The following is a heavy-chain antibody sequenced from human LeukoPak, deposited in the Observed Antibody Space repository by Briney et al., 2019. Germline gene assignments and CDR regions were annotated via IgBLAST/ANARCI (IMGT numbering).Heavy chain of an antibody. D-gene: IGHD6-13*01. J-gene: IGHJ6*02. CDR1: GFTFSSYW. Sequence: GGSLRLSCAASGFTFSSYWMSWVRQAPGKGLEWVANIKQDGSEKYYVDSVKGRFTISRDNAKNSLYLQMNSLRAEDAAVYYCARDLYSSSWYYYYGMDVWGQGTTVTVSS. CDR2: IKQDGSEK. CDR3: ARDLYSSSWYYYYGMDV. V-gene: IGHV3-7*05.